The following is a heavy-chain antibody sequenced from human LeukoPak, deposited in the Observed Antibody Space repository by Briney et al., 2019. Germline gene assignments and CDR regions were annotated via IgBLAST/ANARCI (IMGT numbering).Heavy chain of an antibody. J-gene: IGHJ4*02. Sequence: ASVKVSFKTSGGTFNNSAISWVRQAPGQGLEWLGGIMTLFGTAGYAQKFQGRVTITKHEHTRTVYLELTSLTSDDTAVYYCARRRRGDYGRGYFDYWGQGTLVTVSS. CDR3: ARRRRGDYGRGYFDY. D-gene: IGHD4-17*01. CDR2: IMTLFGTA. V-gene: IGHV1-69*05. CDR1: GGTFNNSA.